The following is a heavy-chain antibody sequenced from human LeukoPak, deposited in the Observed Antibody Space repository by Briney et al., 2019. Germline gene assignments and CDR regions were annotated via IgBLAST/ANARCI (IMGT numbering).Heavy chain of an antibody. CDR2: IYYSGST. CDR1: GGSISSSSYY. J-gene: IGHJ4*02. V-gene: IGHV4-39*02. Sequence: KPSETLSLTCTVSGGSISSSSYYWGWIRQPPGKGLEWIGSIYYSGSTYYNPSLKSRVTISVDTSKNQFSLKLSSVTAADTAVYYCAREPEGYCSSTSCSNRYYFDYRGQGTLVTVSS. CDR3: AREPEGYCSSTSCSNRYYFDY. D-gene: IGHD2-2*01.